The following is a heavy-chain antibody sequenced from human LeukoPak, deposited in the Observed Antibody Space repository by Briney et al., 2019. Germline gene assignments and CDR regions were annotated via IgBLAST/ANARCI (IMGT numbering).Heavy chain of an antibody. V-gene: IGHV3-48*02. CDR1: GLTFTNYG. D-gene: IGHD1-26*01. CDR3: ARGSGSWLGG. J-gene: IGHJ4*02. Sequence: GSLRLSCAASGLTFTNYGMNWVRQAPGKGLEWVSYISSGSTTIYYADSVKGRFTISRDNANNSVHLQMNSLRDEDTALYYCARGSGSWLGGWGQGTLVTVSS. CDR2: ISSGSTTI.